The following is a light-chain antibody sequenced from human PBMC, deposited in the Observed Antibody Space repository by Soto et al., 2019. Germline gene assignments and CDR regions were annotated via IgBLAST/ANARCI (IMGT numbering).Light chain of an antibody. J-gene: IGKJ2*01. CDR1: QSVSSN. V-gene: IGKV3-15*01. CDR3: QQCNNWPYT. CDR2: DSS. Sequence: EVVMTQSPATLSLSPGERATLSCRASQSVSSNLVWYPQKPGQAPRLLIYDSSTRATGIPARFSGSGSGTEFTLTINSMQSEDFALYLFQQCNNWPYTFGQGTKLEIK.